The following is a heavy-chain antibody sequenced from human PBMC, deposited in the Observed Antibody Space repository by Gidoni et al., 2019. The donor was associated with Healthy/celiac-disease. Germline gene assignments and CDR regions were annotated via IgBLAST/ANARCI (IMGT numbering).Heavy chain of an antibody. V-gene: IGHV3-48*03. CDR1: GFTFSSYE. CDR2: ISSSGSTI. J-gene: IGHJ4*02. CDR3: ARALSAYIAAAGSAYEYFDY. Sequence: EVQLVESGGGLVQPGGSLRLSCAASGFTFSSYEMNWVRQAPGKGVEWVSYISSSGSTIYYADSVKGRFTISRDNAKNSLYLQMNSLRAEDTALYYCARALSAYIAAAGSAYEYFDYWGQGTLVTVSS. D-gene: IGHD6-13*01.